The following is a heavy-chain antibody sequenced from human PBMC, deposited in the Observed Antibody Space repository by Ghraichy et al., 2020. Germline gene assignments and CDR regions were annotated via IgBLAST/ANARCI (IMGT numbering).Heavy chain of an antibody. CDR3: AKANLPGRITIFGVVIISPDYFDY. Sequence: GGSLRLSCAASGFTFSSYAMSWVRQAPGKGLEWVSAISGSGGSTYYADSVKGRFTISRDNSKNTLYLQMNSLRVEDTAVYYCAKANLPGRITIFGVVIISPDYFDYWGQGTLVTVSS. CDR2: ISGSGGST. CDR1: GFTFSSYA. D-gene: IGHD3-3*01. V-gene: IGHV3-23*01. J-gene: IGHJ4*02.